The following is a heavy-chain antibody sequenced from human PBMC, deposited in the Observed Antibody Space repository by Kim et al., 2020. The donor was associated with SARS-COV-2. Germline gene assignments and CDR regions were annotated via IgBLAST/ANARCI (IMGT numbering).Heavy chain of an antibody. CDR2: ISYDGSNK. CDR1: GFTFSSYG. CDR3: AKERSYYYGMDV. V-gene: IGHV3-30*18. J-gene: IGHJ6*02. Sequence: GGSLRLSCAASGFTFSSYGMHWVRQAPGKGLEWVAVISYDGSNKYYADSVKGRFTISRDNSKNTLYLQMNSLRAEDTAVYYCAKERSYYYGMDVWGQGNT. D-gene: IGHD3-10*01.